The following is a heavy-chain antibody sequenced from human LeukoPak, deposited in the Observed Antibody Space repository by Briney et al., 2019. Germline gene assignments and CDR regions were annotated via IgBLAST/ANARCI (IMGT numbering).Heavy chain of an antibody. J-gene: IGHJ4*02. CDR3: ASSDSSGWYSGFDY. Sequence: GGSLRLSCAASGFTFRRYAMHWVRQAPGKGLEWVSVIYSGSTYYAESVKGRFTISRDNSKNTLYLQMNSLRAEDTAVYYCASSDSSGWYSGFDYWGQGTLVTVSS. CDR1: GFTFRRYA. D-gene: IGHD6-19*01. V-gene: IGHV3-53*01. CDR2: IYSGST.